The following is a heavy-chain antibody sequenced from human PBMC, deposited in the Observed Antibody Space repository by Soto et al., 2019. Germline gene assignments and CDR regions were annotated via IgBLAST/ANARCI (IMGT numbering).Heavy chain of an antibody. D-gene: IGHD3-3*01. V-gene: IGHV1-2*02. J-gene: IGHJ3*02. CDR3: ARSRITIFGLMGPDAFDI. CDR2: INPNSGGT. CDR1: GYTFTGYY. Sequence: QVQLVQSGAEVKKPGASVKVSCKASGYTFTGYYMHWVRQAPGQGLEWMGWINPNSGGTNYAQKFQGRVTMTRDTSISTAYMELSRLRSDDTAVYYCARSRITIFGLMGPDAFDIWGQGTMVTVSS.